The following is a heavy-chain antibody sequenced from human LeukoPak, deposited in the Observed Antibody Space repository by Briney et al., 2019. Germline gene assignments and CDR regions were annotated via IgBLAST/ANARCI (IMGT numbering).Heavy chain of an antibody. CDR1: GYSFTNNW. CDR2: TYPGDSNT. Sequence: GESLKISCKGSGYSFTNNWIGWVRQLPGKGLEWMGITYPGDSNTRYSPSFQGQVTISADKSISSAYLQWSSLKASDTAMYYCVRSPACSSGTCYPNWFDPWGQGTLVTVSS. CDR3: VRSPACSSGTCYPNWFDP. V-gene: IGHV5-51*01. D-gene: IGHD2-15*01. J-gene: IGHJ5*02.